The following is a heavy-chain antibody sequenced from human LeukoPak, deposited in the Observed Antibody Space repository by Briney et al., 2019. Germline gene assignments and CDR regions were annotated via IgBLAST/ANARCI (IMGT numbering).Heavy chain of an antibody. CDR2: ISSNGDST. J-gene: IGHJ4*02. Sequence: PGGSLRLSCAASGFTFSNYAMHWVRQAPGKGPEFVSAISSNGDSTYDANSVKGRFAISRDNSRNRLYLQMGSLRAEDTAVYYCARADSGPSFPPDFWGQGTLVTVSS. CDR3: ARADSGPSFPPDF. CDR1: GFTFSNYA. V-gene: IGHV3-64*01. D-gene: IGHD5-12*01.